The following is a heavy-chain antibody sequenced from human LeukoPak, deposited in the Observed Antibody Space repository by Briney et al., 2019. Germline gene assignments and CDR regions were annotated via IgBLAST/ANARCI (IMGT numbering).Heavy chain of an antibody. V-gene: IGHV3-30*03. CDR3: ARRGGGNYPQYFEY. Sequence: GGSLRLSCAASGFTFSSYAVHWVRQAPGKGLEWVAFISYDGSNKYFADSVKGRFTISRDNPKNTLYLQMNSLRAEDAAVYYCARRGGGNYPQYFEYWGQGTLVTVSS. CDR1: GFTFSSYA. CDR2: ISYDGSNK. J-gene: IGHJ4*02. D-gene: IGHD1-7*01.